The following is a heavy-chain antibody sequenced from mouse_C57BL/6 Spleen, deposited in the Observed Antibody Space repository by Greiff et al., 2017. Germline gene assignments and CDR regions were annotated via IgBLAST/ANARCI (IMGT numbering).Heavy chain of an antibody. CDR2: ISYDGSN. CDR3: ARVYDGPGFAY. D-gene: IGHD2-3*01. J-gene: IGHJ3*01. CDR1: GYSITSGYY. Sequence: ESGPGLEKPSQSLSLTCSVTGYSITSGYYWNWIRQFPGNKLEWMGYISYDGSNNYNPSLKNRISITRDTSKNQFFLKLNSVTTEDTATYYCARVYDGPGFAYWGQGTLVTVSA. V-gene: IGHV3-6*01.